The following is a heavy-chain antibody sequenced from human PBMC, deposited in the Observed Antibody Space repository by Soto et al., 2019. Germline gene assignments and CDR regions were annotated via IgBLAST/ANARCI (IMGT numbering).Heavy chain of an antibody. D-gene: IGHD5-12*01. CDR3: ARDSPDGRWLQLYLFDY. CDR1: GYTFTAYY. V-gene: IGHV1-3*01. J-gene: IGHJ4*02. Sequence: ASVKVSCKTSGYTFTAYYMHWVRQAPGQGLEWMGWINPNNGNTKYSQKFQGRVTITRDTSASTAYMELSSLRSEDTAVYYCARDSPDGRWLQLYLFDYWGQGTLVTVSS. CDR2: INPNNGNT.